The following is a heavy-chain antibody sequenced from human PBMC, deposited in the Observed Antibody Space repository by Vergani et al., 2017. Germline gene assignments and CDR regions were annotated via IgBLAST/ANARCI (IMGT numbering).Heavy chain of an antibody. J-gene: IGHJ6*02. CDR2: IYHSGST. CDR3: AGGLYCSSTSCLYDYGMDV. D-gene: IGHD2-2*01. V-gene: IGHV4-4*03. Sequence: QVQLQESGPGLVKPPGTLSLTCAVSGGSISSSNWWSWVRQPPGKGLEWIGEIYHSGSTNYNPSLKSRVTISIDKTKNQFSLKLSSVTAADTAVYYCAGGLYCSSTSCLYDYGMDVWGQGTTVTVSS. CDR1: GGSISSSNW.